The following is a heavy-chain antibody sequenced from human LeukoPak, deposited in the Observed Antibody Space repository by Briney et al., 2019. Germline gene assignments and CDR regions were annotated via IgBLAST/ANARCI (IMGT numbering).Heavy chain of an antibody. V-gene: IGHV3-30*04. CDR3: ARDGSPSGYHSGGSDY. Sequence: PGGSLRLSCAASGFTFSSYAMHWVRQAPGKGLEWVAVISYDGSNKYYADSVKGRFTISRDNSKNTLYLQMNSLRAEDTAVYYCARDGSPSGYHSGGSDYWGQGTLVTVSS. CDR1: GFTFSSYA. J-gene: IGHJ4*02. CDR2: ISYDGSNK. D-gene: IGHD5-12*01.